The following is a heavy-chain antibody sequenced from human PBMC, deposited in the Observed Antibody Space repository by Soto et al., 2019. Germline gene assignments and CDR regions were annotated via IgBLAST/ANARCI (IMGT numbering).Heavy chain of an antibody. J-gene: IGHJ5*02. CDR2: ISSSSSYT. CDR1: GFTFSGYW. CDR3: ARDRTAAGSKRCFDP. D-gene: IGHD6-13*01. V-gene: IGHV3-11*06. Sequence: GGSLRLSCAASGFTFSGYWMHWVRQAPGKGLEWVSHISSSSSYTNYADSVKGRFTISRDNAKNSLYLQMNSLRAEDTAVYYCARDRTAAGSKRCFDPWGQGTLVTVSS.